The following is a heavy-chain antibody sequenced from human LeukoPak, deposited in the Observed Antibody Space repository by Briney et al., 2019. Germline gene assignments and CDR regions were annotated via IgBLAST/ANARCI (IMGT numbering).Heavy chain of an antibody. V-gene: IGHV3-23*01. J-gene: IGHJ4*02. Sequence: GGSLRLSCAASGFPFSSYGMSWVRQAPGKGLEWVSAISGSGGSTYYADSVKGRFTISRDNSKNTLYLQMNSLRAEDTAVYYCARVQNLGPPDYWGQGTLVTVSS. CDR1: GFPFSSYG. CDR3: ARVQNLGPPDY. CDR2: ISGSGGST. D-gene: IGHD7-27*01.